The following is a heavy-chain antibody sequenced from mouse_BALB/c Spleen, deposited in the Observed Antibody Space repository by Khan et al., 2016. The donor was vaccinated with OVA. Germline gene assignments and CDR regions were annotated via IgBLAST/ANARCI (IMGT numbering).Heavy chain of an antibody. Sequence: QIQLVQSGPELKKPGETVRISCKASGYTFTTAGMQWVQKMPGKGLKWIGWINTHSGVPKYEEDFKGRFAFSLEPSAGTVYLKITNLKNEDTATYFCARGGAAYYRNDGGAMDYWGQGTSVTVSS. D-gene: IGHD2-14*01. V-gene: IGHV9-4*02. CDR1: GYTFTTAG. CDR2: INTHSGVP. CDR3: ARGGAAYYRNDGGAMDY. J-gene: IGHJ4*01.